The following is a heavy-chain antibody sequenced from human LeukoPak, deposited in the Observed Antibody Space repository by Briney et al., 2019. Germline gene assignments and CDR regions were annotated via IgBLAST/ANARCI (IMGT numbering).Heavy chain of an antibody. CDR2: ISGSGGST. Sequence: GGSLRLSCAASGFTFSNYAMNWVRQAPGKGLEWVSAISGSGGSTYYADSVKGRFTISRDNSKNTLYLQMNSLRAEDTAVYYCAKSRPYTTPYGMDVWGQGTTVTVSS. CDR1: GFTFSNYA. D-gene: IGHD3-16*01. CDR3: AKSRPYTTPYGMDV. V-gene: IGHV3-23*01. J-gene: IGHJ6*02.